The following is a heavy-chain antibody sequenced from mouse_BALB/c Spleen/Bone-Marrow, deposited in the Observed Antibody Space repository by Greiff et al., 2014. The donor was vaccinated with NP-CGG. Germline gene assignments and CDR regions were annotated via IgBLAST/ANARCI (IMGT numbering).Heavy chain of an antibody. J-gene: IGHJ3*01. V-gene: IGHV1S56*01. Sequence: QVQLQQSGPELVKPGASVKMSCKASGYTFTSYYIHWVKQRPGQGLEWIGWIYPGDGSTKYNEKFKGKTTVTADKSSSTAYMFLSSLTSEDSAIYFCAICYGYDEFAYWGQGTLVTVSA. CDR1: GYTFTSYY. CDR3: AICYGYDEFAY. CDR2: IYPGDGST. D-gene: IGHD2-2*01.